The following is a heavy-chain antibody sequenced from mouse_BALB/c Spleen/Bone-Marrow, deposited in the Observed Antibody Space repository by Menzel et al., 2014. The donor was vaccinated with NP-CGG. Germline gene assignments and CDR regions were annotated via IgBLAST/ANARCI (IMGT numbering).Heavy chain of an antibody. CDR1: GYAFTSYV. D-gene: IGHD6-1*01. CDR3: TREAASPLAY. V-gene: IGHV1-14*01. Sequence: PELVKPGASVKMSCKASGYAFTSYVMHWVKQKPGQGLEWIGYINPYNDGSKYNEKFKDKATLTSDKSSSTAYMELSSLTSEDSAVYYCTREAASPLAYWGQGTLVTVSA. J-gene: IGHJ3*01. CDR2: INPYNDGS.